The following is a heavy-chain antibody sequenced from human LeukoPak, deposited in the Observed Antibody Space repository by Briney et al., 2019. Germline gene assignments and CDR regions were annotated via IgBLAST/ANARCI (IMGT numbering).Heavy chain of an antibody. CDR3: ARVMGTSWFDP. J-gene: IGHJ5*02. D-gene: IGHD7-27*01. V-gene: IGHV4-30-4*01. CDR2: IYYSGST. Sequence: PSETLSLTCTVSGGSTSSGDYYWSWIRQPPGKGLKWIGYIYYSGSTYYNPSLKSRVTISVDTSKNQFSLKLSSVTAADTAVYYCARVMGTSWFDPWGQGTLVTVSS. CDR1: GGSTSSGDYY.